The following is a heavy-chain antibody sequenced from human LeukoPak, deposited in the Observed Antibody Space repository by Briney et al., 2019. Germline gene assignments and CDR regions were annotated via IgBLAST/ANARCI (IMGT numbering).Heavy chain of an antibody. D-gene: IGHD6-19*01. Sequence: PGRSLRLSCAASGFTFSSYGMHWVRQAPGKGLEWVAVISYDGSNKYYADSVKGRFTISRDNSKNTLYLQMNSLRAEDTAVYYCAKGFVAVADPGDFYYYYGMDVWGQGTTVTVSS. CDR3: AKGFVAVADPGDFYYYYGMDV. J-gene: IGHJ6*02. CDR2: ISYDGSNK. CDR1: GFTFSSYG. V-gene: IGHV3-30*18.